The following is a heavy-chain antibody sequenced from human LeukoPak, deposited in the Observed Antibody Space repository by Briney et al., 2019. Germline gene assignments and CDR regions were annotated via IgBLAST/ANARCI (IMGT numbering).Heavy chain of an antibody. D-gene: IGHD3-16*01. CDR1: GFTFSSYG. Sequence: GGSLRLSCAASGFTFSSYGMHWVRQAPGKGLEWVAFIRYDGSNKYYADSVKGRFTISKDKSTSMVYLQMNSLRVEDTAIYYCAKGISGSNAGVDYWGQGTLVTVSS. V-gene: IGHV3-30*02. CDR3: AKGISGSNAGVDY. J-gene: IGHJ4*02. CDR2: IRYDGSNK.